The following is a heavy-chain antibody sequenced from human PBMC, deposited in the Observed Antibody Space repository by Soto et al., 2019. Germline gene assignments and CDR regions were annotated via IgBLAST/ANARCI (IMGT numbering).Heavy chain of an antibody. J-gene: IGHJ4*02. CDR1: GYTFTSYY. CDR2: MNPNSGNT. CDR3: ARGGGYYDSSGYYSHFDY. D-gene: IGHD3-22*01. V-gene: IGHV1-8*01. Sequence: SVKVSCKASGYTFTSYYMNWLGEVTGQGLEWMGWMNPNSGNTGYAQKFQGRVTMTRNTSISTAYMELSSLRSEDTAVYYCARGGGYYDSSGYYSHFDYWGQGTLVTVSS.